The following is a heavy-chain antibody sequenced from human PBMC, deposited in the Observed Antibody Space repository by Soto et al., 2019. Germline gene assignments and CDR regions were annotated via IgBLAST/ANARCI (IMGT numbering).Heavy chain of an antibody. CDR1: GFTFSDYY. D-gene: IGHD2-2*01. CDR3: AIVLMTTIVVVPAHCDY. V-gene: IGHV3-11*01. Sequence: PGGSLRLSCAASGFTFSDYYMSWIRQAPGKGLEWVSYISSSGSTIYYADSVKCRFTISSDNAKNSLYLQMNSLRAEDTAVYYYAIVLMTTIVVVPAHCDYWCQGTLVTVSS. J-gene: IGHJ4*02. CDR2: ISSSGSTI.